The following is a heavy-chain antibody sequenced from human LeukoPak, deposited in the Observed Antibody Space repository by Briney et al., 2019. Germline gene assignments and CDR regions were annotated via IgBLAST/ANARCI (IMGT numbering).Heavy chain of an antibody. D-gene: IGHD3-10*01. V-gene: IGHV3-30*03. J-gene: IGHJ5*02. Sequence: SGGSLRLSCAASGFTFSSYGMHWVRQAPGKGLEWVSIISLDGSTEFYADSVKGRFTISRDTASNTMHLEMNNLRIEDTAVYYCMRDYMGWFDPWGQGSLVTVSS. CDR3: MRDYMGWFDP. CDR1: GFTFSSYG. CDR2: ISLDGSTE.